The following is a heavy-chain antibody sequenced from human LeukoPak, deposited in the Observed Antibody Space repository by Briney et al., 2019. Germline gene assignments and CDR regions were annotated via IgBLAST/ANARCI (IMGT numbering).Heavy chain of an antibody. V-gene: IGHV3-21*01. J-gene: IGHJ3*02. CDR2: ISSSSSYI. D-gene: IGHD1-7*01. Sequence: PGGSLRLSCAASGFTFSRHGINWVRQALGKGLEWVSSISSSSSYIYYADSVKGRFTISRDNAKNSLYLQMNSLRAEDTAVYYCARDSGNYLDAFDIWGQGTMVTVSS. CDR1: GFTFSRHG. CDR3: ARDSGNYLDAFDI.